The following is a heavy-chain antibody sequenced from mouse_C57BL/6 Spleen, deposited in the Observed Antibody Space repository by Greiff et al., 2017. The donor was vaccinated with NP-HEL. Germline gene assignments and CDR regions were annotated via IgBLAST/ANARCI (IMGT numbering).Heavy chain of an antibody. D-gene: IGHD3-2*02. J-gene: IGHJ2*01. CDR2: IDPSDSYT. CDR3: ARWTAQATDY. Sequence: QVQLKQPGAELVRPGTSVKLSCKASGYTFTSYWMHWVKQRPGQGLEWIGVIDPSDSYTNYNQKFKGKATLTVDTSSSTAYMQLSSLTSEDSAVYYCARWTAQATDYWGQGTTLTVSS. V-gene: IGHV1-59*01. CDR1: GYTFTSYW.